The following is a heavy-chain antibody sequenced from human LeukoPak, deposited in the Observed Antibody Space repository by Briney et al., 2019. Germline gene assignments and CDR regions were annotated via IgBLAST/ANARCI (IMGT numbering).Heavy chain of an antibody. D-gene: IGHD3-22*01. CDR2: ISGDNSNT. Sequence: ASAKDSCKASGYTLTTYVVSWVRQAPGERPEWMGWISGDNSNTNYRQRFQGRVTMTTDTSTSTAYMELRSLRSDDTAVYYCARDLSRGSGYFGAYWGQGTLVTVSS. J-gene: IGHJ4*02. CDR1: GYTLTTYV. V-gene: IGHV1-18*01. CDR3: ARDLSRGSGYFGAY.